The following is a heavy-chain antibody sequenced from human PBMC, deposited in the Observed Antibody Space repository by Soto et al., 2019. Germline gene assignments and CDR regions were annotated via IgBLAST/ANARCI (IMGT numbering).Heavy chain of an antibody. V-gene: IGHV3-48*02. D-gene: IGHD1-20*01. J-gene: IGHJ4*02. Sequence: EVQLVDSGGGLAQPGGSLRLSCAASGFTFSGYSMNWVRQAPGKGLEWISYINNWSSKIYYADSVKGRFTISRDNAKNSLYLQINSLTDEDTAVYYCTREATPVITPWVFDYWGRGTLVTVSS. CDR2: INNWSSKI. CDR3: TREATPVITPWVFDY. CDR1: GFTFSGYS.